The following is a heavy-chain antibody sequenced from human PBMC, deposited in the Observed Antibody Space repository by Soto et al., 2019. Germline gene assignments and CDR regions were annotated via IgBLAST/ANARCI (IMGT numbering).Heavy chain of an antibody. V-gene: IGHV1-18*01. CDR2: LSAYNGDT. J-gene: IGHJ3*01. Sequence: QVQLVQSGVEVKKPGASVRVSCKTSGYTFINYGITWVRQAPGQGLEWMGWLSAYNGDTSSSEKLQDRFTMTTDTSTNTVYMDLRSLTSDDTAVYYCATWSAIVGGAEALDVWGQGTMLIVSS. CDR3: ATWSAIVGGAEALDV. D-gene: IGHD1-26*01. CDR1: GYTFINYG.